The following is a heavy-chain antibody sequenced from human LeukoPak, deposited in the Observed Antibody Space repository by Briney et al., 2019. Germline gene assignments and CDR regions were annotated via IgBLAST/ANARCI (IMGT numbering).Heavy chain of an antibody. V-gene: IGHV1-24*01. CDR1: GYTLTELS. J-gene: IGHJ3*02. CDR2: FDPEDGET. CDR3: ATAPPQHFDAFDI. Sequence: ASVKVSCKVSGYTLTELSMHWVRQAPGKALEWMGGFDPEDGETIYAQKFQGRVTMTEDTSTDTAYMELSSLRSEDTAVYYCATAPPQHFDAFDIWGQGTMVTVSS.